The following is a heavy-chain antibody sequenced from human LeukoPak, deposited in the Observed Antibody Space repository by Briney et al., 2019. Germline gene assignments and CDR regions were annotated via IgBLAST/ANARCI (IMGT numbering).Heavy chain of an antibody. J-gene: IGHJ4*02. CDR3: ARWYYDSSGYRYFDY. CDR1: GTSITRTY. D-gene: IGHD3-22*01. Sequence: PSETLSLTCTVSGTSITRTYWSWIRQPPGKGLEWIGNIDYSGNTKYNPSLKSRVTISVDTSKNQFSLKLSSVTAADTAVYYCARWYYDSSGYRYFDYWGQGTLVTVSS. CDR2: IDYSGNT. V-gene: IGHV4-59*01.